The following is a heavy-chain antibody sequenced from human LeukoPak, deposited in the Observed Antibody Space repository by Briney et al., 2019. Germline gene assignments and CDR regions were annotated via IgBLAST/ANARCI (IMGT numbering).Heavy chain of an antibody. D-gene: IGHD2-2*02. V-gene: IGHV3-30*02. Sequence: GGSLRLSCAASGFTFRTFGMHWVRQAPGKGLEWVAFIRFDGNLQYYADSVQGRFNLSRDNSKNTLSLQMNSLRPDDTAVYYCLTDQYPSTNWFDPWGQGTLVTVSS. CDR1: GFTFRTFG. J-gene: IGHJ5*02. CDR2: IRFDGNLQ. CDR3: LTDQYPSTNWFDP.